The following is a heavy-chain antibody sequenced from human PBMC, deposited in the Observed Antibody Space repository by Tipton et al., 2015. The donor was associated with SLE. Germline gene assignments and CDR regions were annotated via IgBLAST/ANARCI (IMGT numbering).Heavy chain of an antibody. CDR3: ARDMHDILTGYSRHWYFDL. CDR1: GGSISSYY. J-gene: IGHJ2*01. Sequence: LRLSCTVSGGSISSYYWSWIRQPPGKGLEWIGYIYYSGSTNYNPSLKSRVTISVDTSKNQFSLKLSSGTVADTAVYYCARDMHDILTGYSRHWYFDLWGRGTLVTVSS. D-gene: IGHD3-9*01. V-gene: IGHV4-59*01. CDR2: IYYSGST.